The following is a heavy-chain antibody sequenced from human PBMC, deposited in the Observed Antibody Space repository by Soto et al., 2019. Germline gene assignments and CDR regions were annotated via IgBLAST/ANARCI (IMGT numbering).Heavy chain of an antibody. CDR3: ARDYLATISYYYYYTDV. CDR1: GFTFSSIA. CDR2: ISGNGANT. Sequence: GGSLRISCAASGFTFSSIAMSWVRQAPGKGLVWVSGISGNGANTYYADSVMGRFTISRDNAKNTLYLQMNSLRAEDTAVYYCARDYLATISYYYYYTDVWGKGTTVTVSS. V-gene: IGHV3-23*01. J-gene: IGHJ6*03. D-gene: IGHD5-12*01.